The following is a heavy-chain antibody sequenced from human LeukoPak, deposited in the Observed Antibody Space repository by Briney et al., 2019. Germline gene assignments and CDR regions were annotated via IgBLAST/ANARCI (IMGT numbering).Heavy chain of an antibody. CDR2: IYYSGST. CDR3: ARSITPNWFDP. D-gene: IGHD3-10*01. Sequence: SETLSLTCIVCGGSISSSSYYWGWIRQPPGKGLEWIGSIYYSGSTYYNPSLKSRVTISVDTSKNQFSLKLSSVTAADTAVYYCARSITPNWFDPWGQGTLVTVSS. CDR1: GGSISSSSYY. J-gene: IGHJ5*02. V-gene: IGHV4-39*07.